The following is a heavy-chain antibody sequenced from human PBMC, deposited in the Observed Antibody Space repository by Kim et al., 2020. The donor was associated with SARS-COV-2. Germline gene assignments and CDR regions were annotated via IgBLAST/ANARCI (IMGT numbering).Heavy chain of an antibody. Sequence: ASVKVSCKASGYTFTSYYMHWVRQAPGQGLEWMGIINPSGGSTSYAQKFQGRVTMTRDTSTSTVYMELSSLRSEDTAVYYCARASYYDFWSGLHYFDYWGQGTLVTVSS. V-gene: IGHV1-46*01. CDR1: GYTFTSYY. CDR2: INPSGGST. CDR3: ARASYYDFWSGLHYFDY. J-gene: IGHJ4*02. D-gene: IGHD3-3*01.